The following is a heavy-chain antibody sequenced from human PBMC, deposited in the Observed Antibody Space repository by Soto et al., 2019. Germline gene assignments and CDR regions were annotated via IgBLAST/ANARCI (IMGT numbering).Heavy chain of an antibody. CDR3: ARVVCTQNDYGGNSEACAFDI. CDR2: IIPIFGTA. J-gene: IGHJ3*02. Sequence: SVKVSCKASGGTFSSYAISWVRQAPGQGLEWMGGIIPIFGTANYAQKFQGRVTITADESTSTAYMELSSLRSEDTAVYYCARVVCTQNDYGGNSEACAFDIWGQGTMVTVSS. D-gene: IGHD4-17*01. V-gene: IGHV1-69*13. CDR1: GGTFSSYA.